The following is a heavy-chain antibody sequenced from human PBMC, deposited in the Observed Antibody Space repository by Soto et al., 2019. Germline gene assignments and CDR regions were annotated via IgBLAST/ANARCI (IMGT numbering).Heavy chain of an antibody. Sequence: GGSLRLSCAASGFTFSSYWMHWVRQAPGKGLEWVSRINPDGSRTSYADSVKGRFTISRDNAENTLYVQMSSLRADDTAVYYCTRVLSGRYAALDSWGQGTPVTVSS. CDR3: TRVLSGRYAALDS. V-gene: IGHV3-74*01. CDR2: INPDGSRT. J-gene: IGHJ4*02. D-gene: IGHD1-26*01. CDR1: GFTFSSYW.